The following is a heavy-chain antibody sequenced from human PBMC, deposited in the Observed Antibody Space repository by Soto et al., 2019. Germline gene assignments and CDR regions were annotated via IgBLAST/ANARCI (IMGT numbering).Heavy chain of an antibody. CDR3: GRAKSIFGIVTDVYDI. CDR1: GGSFSGYV. D-gene: IGHD3-3*01. J-gene: IGHJ3*02. CDR2: IIPVHNIT. V-gene: IGHV1-69*04. Sequence: QVQLVQSGAEVQKPGSSVKVSCMTSGGSFSGYVFTWVRQAPGQGLEWMGRIIPVHNITNYAESLQGRVTISADTSSSTTYMELSTLRSDDTAVYFCGRAKSIFGIVTDVYDIWGQGTMVIVSS.